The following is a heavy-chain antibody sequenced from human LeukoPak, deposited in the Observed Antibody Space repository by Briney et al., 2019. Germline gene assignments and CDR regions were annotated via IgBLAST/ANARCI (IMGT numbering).Heavy chain of an antibody. CDR1: GYTLTSYG. V-gene: IGHV1-18*01. J-gene: IGHJ6*03. CDR3: ARIIEPYYYMDV. D-gene: IGHD1-14*01. Sequence: ASVKVSCKASGYTLTSYGISWVRQAPGQGLEGMGWISAYNGNTNYAQKLQGRVTMTTDTSTSTAYMELRSLRSDDTAVYYCARIIEPYYYMDVWGKGTTVTVSS. CDR2: ISAYNGNT.